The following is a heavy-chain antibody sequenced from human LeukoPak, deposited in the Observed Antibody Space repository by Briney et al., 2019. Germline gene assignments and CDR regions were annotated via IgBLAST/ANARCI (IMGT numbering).Heavy chain of an antibody. Sequence: SETLSLTCTVSGVSISSSNSYWGWIRQPPGKGLEWIGEINHSGSTNYNPSLKSRVTISVDTSKNQFSLKLSSVTAADTAVYYCARGFKSGRLLWRTNAFDIWGQGTMVTVSS. D-gene: IGHD3-10*01. CDR3: ARGFKSGRLLWRTNAFDI. V-gene: IGHV4-39*07. CDR1: GVSISSSNSY. CDR2: INHSGST. J-gene: IGHJ3*02.